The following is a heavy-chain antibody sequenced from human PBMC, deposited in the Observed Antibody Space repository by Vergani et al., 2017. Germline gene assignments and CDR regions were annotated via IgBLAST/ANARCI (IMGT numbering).Heavy chain of an antibody. J-gene: IGHJ5*02. CDR2: ISWNSNSI. D-gene: IGHD6-6*01. V-gene: IGHV3-9*02. CDR1: GFTSAGYA. Sequence: EVQLEESGGGLVLPGRSLRLSCVASGFTSAGYAMHWVRQAPGKGLEWVSGISWNSNSIGYADSVKGRFIISRDNAKNSLYLQMNSLRAEDTALYYCAKDLGTSSGAGCFDPWGQGTLVTVSS. CDR3: AKDLGTSSGAGCFDP.